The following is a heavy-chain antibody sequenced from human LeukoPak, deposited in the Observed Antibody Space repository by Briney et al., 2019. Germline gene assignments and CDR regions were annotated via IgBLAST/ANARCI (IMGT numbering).Heavy chain of an antibody. J-gene: IGHJ4*02. CDR1: GGSISSSSYY. CDR3: ASPPHYDILTGYGGYFDY. V-gene: IGHV4-39*07. D-gene: IGHD3-9*01. CDR2: IYYSGST. Sequence: SETLSLTCTVSGGSISSSSYYWGWIRQPPGKGLEWIGSIYYSGSTYYNPSLKSRVTISVDTSKNQFSLKLSSVTAADTAVYYCASPPHYDILTGYGGYFDYWGQGTLVTVSS.